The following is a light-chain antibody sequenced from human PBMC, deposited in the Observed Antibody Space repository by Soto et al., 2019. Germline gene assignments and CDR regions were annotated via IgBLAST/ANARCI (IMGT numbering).Light chain of an antibody. J-gene: IGKJ1*01. Sequence: DIQMTQSPSTLSASVGDRVTITCRASQSISNWLAWYQQKPGKAPNLLIYDAFSLENGVPSRFSGSGSGTEFTLTISSLQSDDFTTYYCQQYKSYPWTFGQGTKVDIK. CDR1: QSISNW. CDR2: DAF. V-gene: IGKV1-5*01. CDR3: QQYKSYPWT.